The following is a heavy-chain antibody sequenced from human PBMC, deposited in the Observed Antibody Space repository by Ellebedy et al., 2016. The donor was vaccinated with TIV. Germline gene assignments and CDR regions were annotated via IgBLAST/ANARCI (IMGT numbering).Heavy chain of an antibody. CDR2: IWHSGSNK. V-gene: IGHV3-30*04. Sequence: GGSLRLXCAASGFTFITYAMHWVRQAPGKGLEWVAVIWHSGSNKYYADSVKGRFTVSRDNSKSTLYLQMNSLRAEDTAVYYCARGYYYDSMGYWGQGTLVTVSS. D-gene: IGHD3-22*01. CDR3: ARGYYYDSMGY. CDR1: GFTFITYA. J-gene: IGHJ4*02.